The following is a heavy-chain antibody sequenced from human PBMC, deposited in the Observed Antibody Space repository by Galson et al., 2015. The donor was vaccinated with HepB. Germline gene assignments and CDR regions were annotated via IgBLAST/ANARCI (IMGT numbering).Heavy chain of an antibody. CDR1: RFTSRSYA. CDR2: ISGSAGST. Sequence: LTLSCAAPRFTSRSYAMSWVRQAPGQGLEWVSAISGSAGSTYYADSVKGRFTISRDNSMNTVYLQMNSLRDEDTAVYYCAKDHRDWGQGTLVTVSS. J-gene: IGHJ4*02. CDR3: AKDHRD. V-gene: IGHV3-23*01.